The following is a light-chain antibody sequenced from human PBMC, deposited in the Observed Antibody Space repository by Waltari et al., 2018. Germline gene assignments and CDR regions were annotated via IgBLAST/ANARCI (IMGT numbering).Light chain of an antibody. CDR2: RAS. CDR1: QNISTL. CDR3: QQYNSSPWT. V-gene: IGKV1-5*03. Sequence: TLRDRQNISTLLAWSQQIPGKAPKLLIYRASSLESGVPSMFSGVGSAKEFTLTISSLQTDDFAIYYCQQYNSSPWTFGQGTKVEI. J-gene: IGKJ1*01.